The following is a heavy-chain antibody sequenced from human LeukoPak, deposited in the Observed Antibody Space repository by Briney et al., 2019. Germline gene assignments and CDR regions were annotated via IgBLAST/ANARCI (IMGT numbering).Heavy chain of an antibody. V-gene: IGHV3-48*01. CDR2: ISSSSSTI. CDR1: GFTFSSYS. CDR3: ARALADYYMDV. J-gene: IGHJ6*03. Sequence: GGSLRLSCAASGFTFSSYSMNWVRQAPAKGLEWVSYISSSSSTIYYADSVKGRFTISRDNAKNSLYPQMNSLRAEDTAVYYCARALADYYMDVWGKGTTVTVSS.